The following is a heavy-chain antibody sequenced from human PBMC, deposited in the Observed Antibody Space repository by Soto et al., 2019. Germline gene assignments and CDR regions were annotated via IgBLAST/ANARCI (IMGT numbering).Heavy chain of an antibody. Sequence: PSETLSLTCTVSGGSISSGGYYWSWIRQHPGKGLEWIGYIYYSGSTYYNPSLKSRVTISVDTSKNQFSLKLSSVTAADTAVYYCARALLGWNIDYWGQGTLVTVSS. CDR1: GGSISSGGYY. V-gene: IGHV4-31*03. D-gene: IGHD1-1*01. J-gene: IGHJ4*02. CDR3: ARALLGWNIDY. CDR2: IYYSGST.